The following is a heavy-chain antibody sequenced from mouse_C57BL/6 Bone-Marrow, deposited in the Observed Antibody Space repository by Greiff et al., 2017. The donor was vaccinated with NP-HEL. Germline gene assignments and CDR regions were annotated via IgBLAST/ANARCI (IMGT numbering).Heavy chain of an antibody. D-gene: IGHD2-4*01. CDR1: GFNIKDDY. CDR3: TPYYDYDSAWFAY. V-gene: IGHV14-4*01. Sequence: EVQLQQSGAELVRPGASVKLSCPASGFNIKDDYMHWVKQRPEQGLEWIGWIDPENGDTEYASKFQGKATITADTSSNTAYLQLSSLTSEDTAVYYCTPYYDYDSAWFAYWGQGTLVTVSA. CDR2: IDPENGDT. J-gene: IGHJ3*01.